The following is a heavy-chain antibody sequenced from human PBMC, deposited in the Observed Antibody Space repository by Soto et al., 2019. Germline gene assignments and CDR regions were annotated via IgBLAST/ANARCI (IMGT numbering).Heavy chain of an antibody. J-gene: IGHJ1*01. CDR2: IYYSGST. V-gene: IGHV4-39*01. CDR1: GGSISSSSYY. D-gene: IGHD6-13*01. CDR3: ARLVRHAEYFQH. Sequence: QLQLQESGPGLVKPSETLSLTCTVSGGSISSSSYYWGWIRQPPGKGLEWIGSIYYSGSTYYNPSLKSRXXIXVXXSKIQFSLKLSSVTAADTAVYYCARLVRHAEYFQHWGQGTLVTVSS.